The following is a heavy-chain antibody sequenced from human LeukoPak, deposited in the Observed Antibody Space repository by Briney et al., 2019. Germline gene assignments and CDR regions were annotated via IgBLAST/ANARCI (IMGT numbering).Heavy chain of an antibody. V-gene: IGHV6-1*01. D-gene: IGHD6-6*01. J-gene: IGHJ4*02. Sequence: SQTLSLTCAISGDSVSSNNVAWNWIRQSPSRGLEWLGRTYYRSKWYNDYAVSVKSRMTINSDTSKNQFSLQLNSVTPEDTAVYYCASSNSDHRNLDYWGQGTLVTVSS. CDR1: GDSVSSNNVA. CDR3: ASSNSDHRNLDY. CDR2: TYYRSKWYN.